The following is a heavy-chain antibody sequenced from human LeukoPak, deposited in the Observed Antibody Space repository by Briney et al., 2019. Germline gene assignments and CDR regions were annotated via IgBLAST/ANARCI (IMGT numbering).Heavy chain of an antibody. Sequence: ASVKVSCKASGYTFTGYYMHWVRQAPGQGLEWMGWINPNSGGTNYAQKFQSRVTMTRDTSISTAYMELSRLRSDDTAVYYCARDLTTVVTGWGYWGQGTLVTVSS. J-gene: IGHJ4*02. V-gene: IGHV1-2*02. CDR2: INPNSGGT. CDR1: GYTFTGYY. D-gene: IGHD4-23*01. CDR3: ARDLTTVVTGWGY.